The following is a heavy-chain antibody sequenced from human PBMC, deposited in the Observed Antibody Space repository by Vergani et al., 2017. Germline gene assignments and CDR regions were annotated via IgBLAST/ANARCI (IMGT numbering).Heavy chain of an antibody. CDR1: GFTFSSYS. Sequence: EVQLVESGGGLVQPGGSLRLSCAASGFTFSSYSMNWVRQAPGKGLEWVSYMSSSSSTIYYADSVKGRFTISRDNAKNSLYLQMNSLRAEVTAVYYCARGNSGWSNWFDPWGQGTLVTVSS. D-gene: IGHD6-19*01. CDR3: ARGNSGWSNWFDP. J-gene: IGHJ5*02. CDR2: MSSSSSTI. V-gene: IGHV3-48*01.